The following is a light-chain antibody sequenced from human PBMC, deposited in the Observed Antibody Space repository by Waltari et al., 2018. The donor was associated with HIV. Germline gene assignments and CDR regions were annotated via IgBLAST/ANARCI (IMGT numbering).Light chain of an antibody. CDR2: EVT. V-gene: IGLV2-18*02. CDR1: NRDIGGYAR. J-gene: IGLJ2*01. Sequence: QSALTQPPSVSGSPGQSVTISCAGTNRDIGGYARVSWYQPPPGTAPKLLIYEVTNPPSGVPGRFSASKSGTTASLTISGLQAGDEGDYYCSSYSATNTVVFGGGTKLTVL. CDR3: SSYSATNTVV.